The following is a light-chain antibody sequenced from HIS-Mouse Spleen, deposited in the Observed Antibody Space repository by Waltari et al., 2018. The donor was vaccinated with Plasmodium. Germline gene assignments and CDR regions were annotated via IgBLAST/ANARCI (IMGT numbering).Light chain of an antibody. Sequence: QSALTQPASVSGSPGQSINIHCTGTSSDVGRYHLVSWYQPHPGQAPTTMIYEGSKRPSGVSNRFSGSKSGNTASLTISGLQAEDEADYYCCSYAGSSTFVVFGGGTKLTVL. J-gene: IGLJ2*01. CDR1: SSDVGRYHL. V-gene: IGLV2-23*03. CDR3: CSYAGSSTFVV. CDR2: EGS.